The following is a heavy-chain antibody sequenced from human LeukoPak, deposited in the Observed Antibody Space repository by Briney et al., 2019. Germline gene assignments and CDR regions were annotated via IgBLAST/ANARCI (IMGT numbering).Heavy chain of an antibody. CDR2: ISSSSSYI. CDR1: GFTFSSYS. V-gene: IGHV3-21*01. CDR3: AKDAYYYDSSGYYLVLVGAFDI. J-gene: IGHJ3*02. D-gene: IGHD3-22*01. Sequence: GGSLRLSCAASGFTFSSYSMNWVRQAPGKGLEWVSSISSSSSYIYYADSVKGRFTISRDNAKNSLYLQMNSLRAEDTAVYCCAKDAYYYDSSGYYLVLVGAFDIWGQGTMVTVSS.